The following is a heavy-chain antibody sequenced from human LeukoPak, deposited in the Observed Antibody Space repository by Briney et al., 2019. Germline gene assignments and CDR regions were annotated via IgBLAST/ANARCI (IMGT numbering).Heavy chain of an antibody. V-gene: IGHV3-23*01. CDR2: ISGSGGST. J-gene: IGHJ4*02. CDR3: VRDRGWYHFDL. D-gene: IGHD3-10*01. CDR1: GFTFSNCA. Sequence: PGGSLRLSCAASGFTFSNCAMSWVRQAPGKGLEWVSAISGSGGSTYYADSVKGRFTISRDNTKNSLFLQLNSLRAEDTAVYYCVRDRGWYHFDLWGQGTLVTVSS.